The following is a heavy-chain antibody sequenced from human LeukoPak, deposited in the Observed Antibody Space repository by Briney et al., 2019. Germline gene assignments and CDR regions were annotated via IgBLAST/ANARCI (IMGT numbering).Heavy chain of an antibody. V-gene: IGHV4-39*01. CDR3: ARHRTYYYDSSGYGNFDY. CDR1: GGSISSSSYY. Sequence: TSETLSLTCTVSGGSISSSSYYWGWIRQPPGKGLEWIGSIYYSGSTYYNPSLKSRVTISVDTSKNQFSLKLSSVTAADTAVYYCARHRTYYYDSSGYGNFDYWGQGTLVTVSS. CDR2: IYYSGST. J-gene: IGHJ4*02. D-gene: IGHD3-22*01.